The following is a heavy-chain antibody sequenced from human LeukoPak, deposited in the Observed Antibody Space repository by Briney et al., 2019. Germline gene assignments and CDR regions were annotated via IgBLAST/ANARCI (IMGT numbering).Heavy chain of an antibody. CDR1: GGSFSGYY. Sequence: PSETLSLTCAVYGGSFSGYYWSWIRQPPGKGLEWIGSIYYSGSTYYNPSLKSRVTIPIDTSKNQFSLKLSSVTAADTAVYYCARLSGYYYHYMDVWGKGTTVTVSS. D-gene: IGHD3-10*01. CDR2: IYYSGST. CDR3: ARLSGYYYHYMDV. J-gene: IGHJ6*03. V-gene: IGHV4-34*01.